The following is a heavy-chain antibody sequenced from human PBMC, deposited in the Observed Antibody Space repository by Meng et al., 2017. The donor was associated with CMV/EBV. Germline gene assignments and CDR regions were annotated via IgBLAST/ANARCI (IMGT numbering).Heavy chain of an antibody. D-gene: IGHD2-2*01. Sequence: GESLKISCAASGFTFSSYSMNWVRQAPGTGLEWGSYISSSSSTIYYADSVKGRFTISRDNAKNSLYLQMNSLRAEDTAVYYCARDHCSRTSCYLLYSYYGMDVWGQGTTVTVSS. CDR3: ARDHCSRTSCYLLYSYYGMDV. V-gene: IGHV3-48*04. J-gene: IGHJ6*02. CDR2: ISSSSSTI. CDR1: GFTFSSYS.